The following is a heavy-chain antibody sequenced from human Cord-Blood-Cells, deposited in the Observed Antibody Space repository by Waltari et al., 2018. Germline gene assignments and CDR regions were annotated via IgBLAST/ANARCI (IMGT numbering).Heavy chain of an antibody. CDR3: ARDLKSLGIPYYYYYGMDV. D-gene: IGHD7-27*01. V-gene: IGHV1-2*02. J-gene: IGHJ6*02. CDR1: GYTLTGYY. CDR2: INPNSGGT. Sequence: QVQLVQSGAEVKKPGASVKVSCKASGYTLTGYYMPWVRQAPGKGLEWMGWINPNSGGTNYAQKFQGRVTMTRDTSISTAYMELSRLRSDDTAVYYCARDLKSLGIPYYYYYGMDVWGQGTTVTVSS.